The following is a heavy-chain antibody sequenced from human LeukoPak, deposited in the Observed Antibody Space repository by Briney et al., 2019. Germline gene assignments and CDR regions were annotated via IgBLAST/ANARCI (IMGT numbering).Heavy chain of an antibody. D-gene: IGHD4-17*01. CDR1: GGSISSGDYY. CDR2: IYYSGGT. Sequence: SETLSLTCTVSGGSISSGDYYYNWIRQPPGKGLEWIGYIYYSGGTNYNPSLKSRVTISVDTSKNQFSLKLSSVTAADTAVYYCARPHGDYYYYYYMDVWGKGTTVTASS. J-gene: IGHJ6*03. CDR3: ARPHGDYYYYYYMDV. V-gene: IGHV4-61*08.